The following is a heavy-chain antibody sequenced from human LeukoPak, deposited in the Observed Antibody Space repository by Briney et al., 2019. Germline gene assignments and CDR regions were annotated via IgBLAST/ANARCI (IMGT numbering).Heavy chain of an antibody. V-gene: IGHV3-21*01. D-gene: IGHD6-19*01. CDR2: ISSSSSYI. J-gene: IGHJ4*02. CDR1: GFTFSSYS. Sequence: KPGGSLRLSCAASGFTFSSYSMNWVRQAPGKGLEWVSSISSSSSYIYYADSVKGRFTISRDNAKNSLYLQMNSLRAKDTAVYYCARGKGIAVAGLDYWGQGTLVTVSS. CDR3: ARGKGIAVAGLDY.